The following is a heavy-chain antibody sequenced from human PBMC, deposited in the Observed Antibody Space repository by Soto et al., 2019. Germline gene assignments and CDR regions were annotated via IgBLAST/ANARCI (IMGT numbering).Heavy chain of an antibody. CDR3: AGDKKGYSYGYYYYYGMDV. Sequence: ASVKVSCKASGYTFTSYYMHWVRQAPGQGLEWMGIINPSGGSTSYAQKFQGRVTMTRDTSTSTVYMELSSLRPEDTAVYYCAGDKKGYSYGYYYYYGMDVWRQGTTVTVSS. J-gene: IGHJ6*02. CDR2: INPSGGST. CDR1: GYTFTSYY. V-gene: IGHV1-46*01. D-gene: IGHD5-18*01.